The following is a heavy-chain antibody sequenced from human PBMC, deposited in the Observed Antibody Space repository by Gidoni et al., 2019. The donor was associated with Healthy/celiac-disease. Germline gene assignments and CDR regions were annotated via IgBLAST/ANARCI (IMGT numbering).Heavy chain of an antibody. CDR2: ISGSGGST. CDR1: GFPFSSYA. V-gene: IGHV3-23*01. CDR3: AKALPAARGFDY. D-gene: IGHD2-2*01. J-gene: IGHJ4*02. Sequence: EVQLLESGGGLVQPGGSLRLSCAASGFPFSSYAMSWVRQAPGKGLGWVSGISGSGGSTYYADSGKGRFTISRDNSKNTLYLQMNSLRAEDTAVYYCAKALPAARGFDYWGQGTLVTVSS.